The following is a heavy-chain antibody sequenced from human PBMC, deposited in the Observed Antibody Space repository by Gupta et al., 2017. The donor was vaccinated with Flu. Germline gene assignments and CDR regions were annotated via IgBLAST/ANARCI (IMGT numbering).Heavy chain of an antibody. Sequence: DSYWSWIRQPPGKGLEWIGFIYDSGNTYYNPSLKSRVTISIDTSRNQFSLKLSSVTAADTAVYYCARNKRGDTSMLTFYYYMDIWGKGTPVTVSS. J-gene: IGHJ6*03. CDR2: IYDSGNT. V-gene: IGHV4-30-4*01. CDR3: ARNKRGDTSMLTFYYYMDI. D-gene: IGHD5-18*01. CDR1: DSY.